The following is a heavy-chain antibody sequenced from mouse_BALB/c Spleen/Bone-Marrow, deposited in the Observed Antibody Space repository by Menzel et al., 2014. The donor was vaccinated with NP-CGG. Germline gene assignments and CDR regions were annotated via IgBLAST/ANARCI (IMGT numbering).Heavy chain of an antibody. Sequence: EVQLQQSGGGLVKPGGSLKLSCAASGFTFSSYAMSWVRQSPEKRLEWVAEISSGGSYTYYPDTVTGRFTISRGNAKNTLYLEMSSLRSEDTAMYYCARDHYGYYTMDYWGQGTSVTVSS. CDR3: ARDHYGYYTMDY. CDR2: ISSGGSYT. D-gene: IGHD1-2*01. CDR1: GFTFSSYA. J-gene: IGHJ4*01. V-gene: IGHV5-9-4*01.